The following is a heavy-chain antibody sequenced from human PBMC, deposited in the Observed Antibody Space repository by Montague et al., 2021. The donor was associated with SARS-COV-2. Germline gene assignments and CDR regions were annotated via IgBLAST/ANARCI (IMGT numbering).Heavy chain of an antibody. CDR2: INYSGGI. CDR1: GGSMSDQY. Sequence: SETLSLTCTVSGGSMSDQYCACIRQPQRKGQELLAYINYSGGINTTDYLKSRVTMSVDTSKNQFSLKLTSVTAADTDVYYCARAVSVRRAVNWFDPWGQGTLITGSS. J-gene: IGHJ5*02. CDR3: ARAVSVRRAVNWFDP. V-gene: IGHV4-59*11. D-gene: IGHD3-10*01.